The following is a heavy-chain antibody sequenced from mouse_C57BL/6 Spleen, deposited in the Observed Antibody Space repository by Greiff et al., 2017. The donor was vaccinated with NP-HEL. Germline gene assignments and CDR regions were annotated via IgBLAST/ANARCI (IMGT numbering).Heavy chain of an antibody. CDR3: ARLDGSSYGY. CDR2: IYPSDSET. V-gene: IGHV1-61*01. J-gene: IGHJ2*01. Sequence: VQLQQPGAELVRPGSSVKLSCKASGYTFTSYWMDWVKQRPGQGLEWIGNIYPSDSETHYNQKFKDKATLTVYKSSSTAYLQLSSLTSEDSAVYYCARLDGSSYGYWGQGTTLTVSS. D-gene: IGHD1-1*01. CDR1: GYTFTSYW.